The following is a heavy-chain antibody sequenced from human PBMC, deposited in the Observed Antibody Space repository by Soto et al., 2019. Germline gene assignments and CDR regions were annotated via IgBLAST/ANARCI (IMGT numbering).Heavy chain of an antibody. Sequence: QVQLVQSGAEVKKPGSSVKVSCKASGGTFSSYAISWVRQAPGQGLEWMGGIIPIFGTANYAQKFQGRVTITADESTSPAYRELSSLGSEDTAVYYWAREGGGEDCGGDCYNDYWGQGTLVTVSS. CDR2: IIPIFGTA. D-gene: IGHD2-21*02. J-gene: IGHJ4*02. CDR3: AREGGGEDCGGDCYNDY. CDR1: GGTFSSYA. V-gene: IGHV1-69*01.